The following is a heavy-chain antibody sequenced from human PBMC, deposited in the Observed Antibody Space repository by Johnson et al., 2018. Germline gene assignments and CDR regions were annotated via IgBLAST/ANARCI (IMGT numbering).Heavy chain of an antibody. Sequence: VQLVQSGGGLVEPGGSLRLSCAASGFIFRNAWMSWVRQAPGKGLEWVGRIKSKTDGETTDYAAPVKGRFTISRDDSKNTVYLQMNSLKYEDTAVYFCTTESSGYYFIDAFDIWGQGTMVTVSS. J-gene: IGHJ3*02. CDR1: GFIFRNAW. CDR3: TTESSGYYFIDAFDI. CDR2: IKSKTDGETT. V-gene: IGHV3-15*01. D-gene: IGHD3-22*01.